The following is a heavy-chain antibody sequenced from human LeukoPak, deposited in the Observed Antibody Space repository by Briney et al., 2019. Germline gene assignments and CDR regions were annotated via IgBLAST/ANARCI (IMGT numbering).Heavy chain of an antibody. J-gene: IGHJ6*02. CDR3: ARNYYGSGLYYYYYGMDV. CDR2: IYYSGST. CDR1: GGSINTYY. V-gene: IGHV4-59*01. D-gene: IGHD3-10*01. Sequence: SETLSLTCTVSGGSINTYYWSWIRQPPGKGLEWIGYIYYSGSTDYNPSLKSRVTISVDTSKNQFSLKLSSVTAADTAVYYCARNYYGSGLYYYYYGMDVWGQGTTVTVSS.